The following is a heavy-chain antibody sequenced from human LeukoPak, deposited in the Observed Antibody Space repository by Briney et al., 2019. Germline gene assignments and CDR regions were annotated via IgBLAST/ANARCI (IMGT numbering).Heavy chain of an antibody. Sequence: ASVKVSCKASGYTFTGYYMNWVRQAPGQGLEWMGWISAYNGNTNYAQKLQGRVTMTTDTSTSTAYMELRSLRSDDTAVYYCARDSVVGVIGGWLDAFDIWGQGTMVTVSS. J-gene: IGHJ3*02. V-gene: IGHV1-18*04. CDR3: ARDSVVGVIGGWLDAFDI. D-gene: IGHD3-22*01. CDR2: ISAYNGNT. CDR1: GYTFTGYY.